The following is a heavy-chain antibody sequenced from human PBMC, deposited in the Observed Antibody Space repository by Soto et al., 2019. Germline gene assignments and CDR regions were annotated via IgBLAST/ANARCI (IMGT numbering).Heavy chain of an antibody. V-gene: IGHV3-23*01. D-gene: IGHD2-15*01. CDR3: AGHGGYSY. CDR1: GFTLRTNG. Sequence: LXLFCAAIGFTLRTNGMSWFRQAPGKGLEWVSSILGSGGDTYYADSLKGRFTISRDNYKNTLYLQLNSLGAEDTALYYCAGHGGYSYLGQGTMVTV. J-gene: IGHJ4*02. CDR2: ILGSGGDT.